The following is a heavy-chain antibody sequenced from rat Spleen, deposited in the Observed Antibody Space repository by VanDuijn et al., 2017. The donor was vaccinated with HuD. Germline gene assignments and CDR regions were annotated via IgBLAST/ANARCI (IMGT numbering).Heavy chain of an antibody. J-gene: IGHJ1*01. Sequence: EVQLVESDGGLVQPGRSLKLSCAASGFTFSDYYMAWVRQAPTQGLEWVTTISSDGGRNFYRDSVKGRFTISRDNAKSTLYLQMDSLRSEDTATYYCASLTGSSGYFDFWGPGTMVTVSS. CDR1: GFTFSDYY. CDR3: ASLTGSSGYFDF. CDR2: ISSDGGRN. V-gene: IGHV5-29*01. D-gene: IGHD5-1*01.